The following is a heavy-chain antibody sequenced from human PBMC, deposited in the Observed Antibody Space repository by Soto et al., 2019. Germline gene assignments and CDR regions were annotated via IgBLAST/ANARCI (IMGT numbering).Heavy chain of an antibody. V-gene: IGHV3-73*01. D-gene: IGHD5-18*01. CDR2: IRSNGHNYAT. CDR1: GFAFSGSA. Sequence: GGSLRLSCAASGFAFSGSAMYWVRQASGKGPEWVGRIRSNGHNYATEYAASVKGRFTISRDDSKNTAYLEMNMLQTEDTAVYYCTRDRFSYGYSGILWFEPWGQGTLVTVSS. J-gene: IGHJ5*02. CDR3: TRDRFSYGYSGILWFEP.